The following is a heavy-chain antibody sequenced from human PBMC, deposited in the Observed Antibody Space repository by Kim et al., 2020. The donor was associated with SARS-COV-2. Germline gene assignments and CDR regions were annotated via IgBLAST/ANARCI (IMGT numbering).Heavy chain of an antibody. V-gene: IGHV4-34*01. D-gene: IGHD1-20*01. J-gene: IGHJ4*02. CDR1: GGSFSGYY. Sequence: SETLSLTCAVYGGSFSGYYWSWIRQPPGKGVEWIGEINHSGSTNYNPSLKSRVTISIDTSKNQFSLKLSSVTAADTAVYYCARDNHGALGDYWGQGILVTVSS. CDR2: INHSGST. CDR3: ARDNHGALGDY.